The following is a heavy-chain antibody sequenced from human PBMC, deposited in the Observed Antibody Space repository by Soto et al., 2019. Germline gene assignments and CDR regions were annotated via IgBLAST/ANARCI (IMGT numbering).Heavy chain of an antibody. D-gene: IGHD2-15*01. CDR3: ARSGESAYCSGGSCYSNFDY. CDR2: ISSSSSYT. V-gene: IGHV3-11*06. CDR1: GFTFSDYY. Sequence: QVQLVESGGGLVKPGGSLRLSCAASGFTFSDYYMSWIRQAPGKGLEWVSYISSSSSYTNYADSEKGRFTSSRDNAKNSLYLQMNSLRAEDTAVYYCARSGESAYCSGGSCYSNFDYWGQGTLVTVSS. J-gene: IGHJ4*02.